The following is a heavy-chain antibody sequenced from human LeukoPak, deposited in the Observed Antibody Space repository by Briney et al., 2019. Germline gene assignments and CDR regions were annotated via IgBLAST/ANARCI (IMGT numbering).Heavy chain of an antibody. CDR2: IYHSGNT. J-gene: IGHJ3*02. Sequence: SETLSLTCTVSGYSISSGYYWGWIRQPPGKGLEWIGSIYHSGNTYYNPSLKSRVTISVDTSKNQFSLKLSSVTAADTAVYYCARIGLVRFGAFDIRGQGTMVTVSS. CDR1: GYSISSGYY. D-gene: IGHD6-13*01. CDR3: ARIGLVRFGAFDI. V-gene: IGHV4-38-2*02.